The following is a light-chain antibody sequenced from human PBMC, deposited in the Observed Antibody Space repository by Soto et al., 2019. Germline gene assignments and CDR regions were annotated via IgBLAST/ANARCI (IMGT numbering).Light chain of an antibody. CDR1: QDISNF. CDR2: GAS. V-gene: IGKV1-27*01. CDR3: QKYNSAPFT. Sequence: DIQMTQSPSSLSASVGDRATITCRASQDISNFLVCFQQKPGKVPNLLIYGASTLRSRVPSRFSGSGSGTDFTLTISSLQPEDVATYFCQKYNSAPFTFGPGTTVDIK. J-gene: IGKJ3*01.